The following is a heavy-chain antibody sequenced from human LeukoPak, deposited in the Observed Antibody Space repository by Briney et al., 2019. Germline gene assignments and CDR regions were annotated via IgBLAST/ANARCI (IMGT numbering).Heavy chain of an antibody. V-gene: IGHV3-7*01. CDR3: ARLGGSYYTY. J-gene: IGHJ4*02. CDR1: GFAFSSYW. Sequence: PGGSLRLSCVASGFAFSSYWVSWVRQATGKWLEWVANIKQDGGEKYYVGSVKGRFTISRDNAKNSLFLQMNSLRVEDTAVYYCARLGGSYYTYWGQGTLVTVSS. CDR2: IKQDGGEK. D-gene: IGHD1-26*01.